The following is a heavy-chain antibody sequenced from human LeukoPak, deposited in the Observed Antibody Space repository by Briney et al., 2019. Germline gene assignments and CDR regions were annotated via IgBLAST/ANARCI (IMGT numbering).Heavy chain of an antibody. CDR1: GYSFTSYW. J-gene: IGHJ4*02. V-gene: IGHV5-51*01. Sequence: GESLKISCKGSGYSFTSYWIGWVRQMPGKGLEWMGIIYPGDSDTRYRPSFQGQVTISADKSISTAYLQWSSLKASDTAMYYCALAYSYGIYYFDYWGQGTLVTVSS. D-gene: IGHD5-18*01. CDR2: IYPGDSDT. CDR3: ALAYSYGIYYFDY.